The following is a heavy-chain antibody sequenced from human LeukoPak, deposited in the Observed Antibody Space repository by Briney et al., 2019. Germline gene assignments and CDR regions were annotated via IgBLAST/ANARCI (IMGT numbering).Heavy chain of an antibody. Sequence: KTSETLSLTCTVSGGSISSYYWSWIRQPPGKGLEWIGYIYYSGSTNYNPSLKSRVTISVDTSKNQFSLKLSSVTAADTAVYYCARHSDLQGRPFDYWGQGTLVTVSS. CDR2: IYYSGST. V-gene: IGHV4-59*08. CDR3: ARHSDLQGRPFDY. D-gene: IGHD4-11*01. J-gene: IGHJ4*02. CDR1: GGSISSYY.